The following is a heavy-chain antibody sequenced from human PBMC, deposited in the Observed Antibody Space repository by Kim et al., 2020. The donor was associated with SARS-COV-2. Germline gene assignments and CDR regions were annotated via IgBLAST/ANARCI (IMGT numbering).Heavy chain of an antibody. CDR3: ARRRRTTITGMDV. CDR1: GDSVSACF. Sequence: SETLSLTCGVNGDSVSACFWNWIRQSPGKGLEWIAEINYSGSPRYNPSLKSRVTMSEDTSKNHLSLTLTSVTAADTAIYYCARRRRTTITGMDVWGQGTTVTVSS. J-gene: IGHJ6*02. V-gene: IGHV4-34*01. CDR2: INYSGSP.